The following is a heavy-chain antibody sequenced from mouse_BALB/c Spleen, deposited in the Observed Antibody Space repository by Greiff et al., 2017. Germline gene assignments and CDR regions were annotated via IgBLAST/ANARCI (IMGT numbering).Heavy chain of an antibody. V-gene: IGHV5-6-4*01. CDR2: ISSGGSYT. D-gene: IGHD1-1*01. J-gene: IGHJ2*01. CDR3: TRDRDYGSSEDYFDY. Sequence: EVKVVESGGGLVKPGGSLKLSCAASGFTFSSYTMSWVRQTPEKRLEWVATISSGGSYTYYPDSVKGRFTISRDNAKNTLYLQMSSLKSEDTAMYYCTRDRDYGSSEDYFDYWGQGTTLTVSS. CDR1: GFTFSSYT.